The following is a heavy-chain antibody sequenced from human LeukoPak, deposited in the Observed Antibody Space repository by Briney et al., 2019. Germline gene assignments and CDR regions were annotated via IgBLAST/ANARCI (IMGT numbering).Heavy chain of an antibody. V-gene: IGHV3-23*01. CDR1: GFTFNTFP. CDR3: TRRAARWQFDL. Sequence: GGSLRLSCTASGFTFNTFPMSWVRQAPGKGLEWVSGISDSGRTTYYAGSVKGRFTISRDNAKNSLYLQMSSLRAEDTALYYCTRRAARWQFDLWGRGTLLTVSS. D-gene: IGHD5-24*01. J-gene: IGHJ2*01. CDR2: ISDSGRTT.